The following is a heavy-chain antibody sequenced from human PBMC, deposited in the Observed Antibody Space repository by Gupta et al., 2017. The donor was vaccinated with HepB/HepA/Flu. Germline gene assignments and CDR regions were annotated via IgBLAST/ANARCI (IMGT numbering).Heavy chain of an antibody. CDR1: GGSISSGDHY. CDR2: IYYSGST. J-gene: IGHJ4*02. V-gene: IGHV4-30-4*01. Sequence: PSQTLSLTCTVSGGSISSGDHYWSWIRQPPGKGLEWIGYIYYSGSTYYNPSLKSRVTISVDTSKNQFSLKLSSVTAADTAVYYCARLYNWNYNFDYWGQGTLVTVSS. CDR3: ARLYNWNYNFDY. D-gene: IGHD1-7*01.